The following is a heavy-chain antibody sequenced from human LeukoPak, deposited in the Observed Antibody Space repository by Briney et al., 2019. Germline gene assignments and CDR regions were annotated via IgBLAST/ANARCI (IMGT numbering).Heavy chain of an antibody. D-gene: IGHD6-6*01. Sequence: GRSLRLSCAASGFTFDDYAMRWVRQAPGKGLEWVSGISWNSGSRGYADSVKGRFTISRDNAKNSLHLQMNSLRAEDTALYYCAKDTSSSSLYFYGMDVWGQGTTVTVSS. V-gene: IGHV3-9*01. CDR1: GFTFDDYA. CDR3: AKDTSSSSLYFYGMDV. J-gene: IGHJ6*02. CDR2: ISWNSGSR.